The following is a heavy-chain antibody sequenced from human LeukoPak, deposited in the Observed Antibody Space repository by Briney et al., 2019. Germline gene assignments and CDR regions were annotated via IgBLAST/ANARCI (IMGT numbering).Heavy chain of an antibody. D-gene: IGHD1-26*01. CDR1: GFTFSSYW. CDR2: INQDGSEK. Sequence: GGSLRLSCAASGFTFSSYWMSWVRQAPGKELEWVANINQDGSEKYYVDSVKGRFTISRDNAKNSLYLQMNSLRAEDTAVYYCSRDRVVGPTEFDYWGQGTLVTASS. V-gene: IGHV3-7*01. J-gene: IGHJ4*02. CDR3: SRDRVVGPTEFDY.